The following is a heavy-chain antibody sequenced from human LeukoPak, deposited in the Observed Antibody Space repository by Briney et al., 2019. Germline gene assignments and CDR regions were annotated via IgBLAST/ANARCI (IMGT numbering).Heavy chain of an antibody. Sequence: PGGSLRLSCAASGLRSRNYGMHWVRQAPGKGMEWVAVIWYDGSNQYYVDSVKGRFTVSRDNAKNTLYLQMSSLRAEDTAVYYCATDRNSGKYYDYWGQGTLVTVSS. CDR2: IWYDGSNQ. V-gene: IGHV3-33*01. J-gene: IGHJ4*02. CDR3: ATDRNSGKYYDY. D-gene: IGHD1-26*01. CDR1: GLRSRNYG.